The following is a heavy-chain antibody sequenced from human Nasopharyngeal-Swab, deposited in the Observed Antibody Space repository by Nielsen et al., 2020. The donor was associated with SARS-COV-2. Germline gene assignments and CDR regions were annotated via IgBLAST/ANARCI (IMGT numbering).Heavy chain of an antibody. CDR3: AARYSSSWWDAFDI. Sequence: GESLKISCAASGFTFSSYWMSWVRQAPGKGLEWVANIKQDGSEKYYVDSVKGRFTISRDNAKNSLYLQTNSLRAEDTAVYYCAARYSSSWWDAFDIWGQGTMVTVSS. CDR2: IKQDGSEK. V-gene: IGHV3-7*01. CDR1: GFTFSSYW. D-gene: IGHD6-13*01. J-gene: IGHJ3*02.